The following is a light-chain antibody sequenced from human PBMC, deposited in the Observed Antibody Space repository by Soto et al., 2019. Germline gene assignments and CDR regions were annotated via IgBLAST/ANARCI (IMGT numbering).Light chain of an antibody. CDR1: SSDVGSYNL. J-gene: IGLJ2*01. CDR3: CSYAGSSTFRV. CDR2: EVS. Sequence: QSALTQPASVSGSPRQSITISCTGTSSDVGSYNLVSWYQQHPGKAPKLMIYEVSKRPSGVSNRFSGSKSGNTASLTISGLQAEDEADYYCCSYAGSSTFRVFGGGTKVTVL. V-gene: IGLV2-23*02.